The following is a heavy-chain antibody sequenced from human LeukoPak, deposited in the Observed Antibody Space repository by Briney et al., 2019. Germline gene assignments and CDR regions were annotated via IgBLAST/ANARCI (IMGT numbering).Heavy chain of an antibody. CDR3: ARVHPSGYPDY. D-gene: IGHD5-12*01. J-gene: IGHJ4*02. CDR2: INSDGSST. Sequence: GGSLRLSCAASGFTFSSYWMHWVRQAPGKGLVWVSHINSDGSSTNYADSVKGRFTISRDNAKNTLYLQMNSLRAEDTAVYYCARVHPSGYPDYWGQGTLVTVSS. CDR1: GFTFSSYW. V-gene: IGHV3-74*01.